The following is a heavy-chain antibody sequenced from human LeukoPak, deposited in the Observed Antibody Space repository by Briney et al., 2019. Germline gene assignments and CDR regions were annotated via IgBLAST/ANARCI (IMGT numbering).Heavy chain of an antibody. CDR1: GFTFANYA. Sequence: PGGSLRLSCTASGFTFANYAINWVRQAPGKGLEWVSLLSGGSAVTQFADFVKGRFTISRDNSKNTLYLQMDSLRAEDTAVYYCAKEETTMVRGVYLDYWGQGTLVTVSS. CDR3: AKEETTMVRGVYLDY. V-gene: IGHV3-23*01. D-gene: IGHD3-10*01. J-gene: IGHJ4*02. CDR2: LSGGSAVT.